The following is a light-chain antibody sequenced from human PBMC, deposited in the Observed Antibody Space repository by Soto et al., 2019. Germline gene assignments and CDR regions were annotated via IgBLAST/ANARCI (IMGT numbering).Light chain of an antibody. CDR1: QSVSSN. CDR3: QHFGGTTFT. J-gene: IGKJ5*01. CDR2: GAS. V-gene: IGKV3D-15*01. Sequence: DIVMTQSPATLSVSPGERATLSCRASQSVSSNLAWYQQKPGQAPRLLIYGASTRATGIPDRFSGSGSGTHFTLTISRLEPGDFAVYYCQHFGGTTFTFGQGTRLEIK.